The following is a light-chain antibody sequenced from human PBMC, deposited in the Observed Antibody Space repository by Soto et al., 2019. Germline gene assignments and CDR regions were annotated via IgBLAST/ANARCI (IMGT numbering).Light chain of an antibody. J-gene: IGKJ1*01. CDR1: QSISSW. Sequence: DIQMTQSPSTLSASVGDTVTVTFRASQSISSWLAWYQQKPGKAPKLLIYKASSLESGVPSRFSGSGSGTEFTLTISSLQPDDFATYYCQQYNSYPWTFGQGTKVDI. V-gene: IGKV1-5*03. CDR3: QQYNSYPWT. CDR2: KAS.